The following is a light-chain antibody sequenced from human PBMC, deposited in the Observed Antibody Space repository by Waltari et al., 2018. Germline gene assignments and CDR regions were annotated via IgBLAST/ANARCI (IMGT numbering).Light chain of an antibody. J-gene: IGKJ1*01. V-gene: IGKV3-20*01. Sequence: EIVFTQSPGTLSLSPGESATLSCRASQSVSRFLAWYQQKPGQAPRLLIYDASSRATGIPDRFSGSGSGTDFSLTISRLEPEDFAVYYCQKYGSLPATFGQGTKVEIK. CDR3: QKYGSLPAT. CDR1: QSVSRF. CDR2: DAS.